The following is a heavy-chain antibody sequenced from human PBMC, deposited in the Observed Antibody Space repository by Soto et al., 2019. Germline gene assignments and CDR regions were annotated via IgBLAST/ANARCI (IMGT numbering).Heavy chain of an antibody. CDR2: VNTGGSAT. D-gene: IGHD2-2*01. V-gene: IGHV3-23*01. CDR1: GFTFSDYG. J-gene: IGHJ4*02. Sequence: PGGSLRLSCAASGFTFSDYGMDWVRQAPGKGLEWVADVNTGGSATYYADSVKGRFTISRDNSQNTVNLQMKSLRVEDTAIYYCAKQLGYCSTGRCYFDYWGQGTQVTVSS. CDR3: AKQLGYCSTGRCYFDY.